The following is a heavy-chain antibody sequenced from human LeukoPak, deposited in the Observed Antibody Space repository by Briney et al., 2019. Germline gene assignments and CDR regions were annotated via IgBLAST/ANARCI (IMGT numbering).Heavy chain of an antibody. J-gene: IGHJ4*02. D-gene: IGHD4-17*01. CDR2: ITSNGST. Sequence: GGSLRLSCAASGFTFNNYAMNWVRQAPGKGLEWVSVITSNGSTYYADSVKGRFTISRDNSKNTLYLQMNSLRAEDTAIYYCAKDLYGDYDFDCWGRGTLVTVSS. CDR1: GFTFNNYA. V-gene: IGHV3-23*01. CDR3: AKDLYGDYDFDC.